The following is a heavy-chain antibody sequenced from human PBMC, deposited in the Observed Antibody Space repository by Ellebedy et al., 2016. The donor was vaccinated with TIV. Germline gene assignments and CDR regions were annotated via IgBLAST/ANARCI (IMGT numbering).Heavy chain of an antibody. D-gene: IGHD5-12*01. Sequence: AASVKVSCKASGYTFTGYYMHWVRQAPGQGLEWMGWINPNSGGTNYAQKFQGRVTMTRDTSISTAYMELSRLRSDDTAVYYCARPSDIVATMPFDYWGQGTLVTVSS. V-gene: IGHV1-2*02. CDR3: ARPSDIVATMPFDY. CDR2: INPNSGGT. J-gene: IGHJ4*02. CDR1: GYTFTGYY.